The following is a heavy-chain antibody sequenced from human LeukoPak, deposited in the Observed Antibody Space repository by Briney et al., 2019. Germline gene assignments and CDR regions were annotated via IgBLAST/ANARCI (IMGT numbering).Heavy chain of an antibody. Sequence: GGSLRLSCAASGFTFNYYAMSWVRQAPGKGLEWVSALSGGGTGAVYADSVKGRFTISRDNSKNTMYLQMNSLRAEDTALYYCAKGLYHYYGSGSYTLDYWGQGTQVTVSS. CDR1: GFTFNYYA. V-gene: IGHV3-23*01. CDR2: LSGGGTGA. J-gene: IGHJ4*02. D-gene: IGHD3-10*01. CDR3: AKGLYHYYGSGSYTLDY.